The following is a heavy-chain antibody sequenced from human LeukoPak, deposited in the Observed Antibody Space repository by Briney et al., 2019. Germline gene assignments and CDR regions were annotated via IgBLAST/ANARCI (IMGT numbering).Heavy chain of an antibody. CDR3: ASGYSSSSYYYYGMDV. Sequence: GGSLRLSCAASGFTFNSYNMNWVRQAPGKGLEWVSLISPDSSYTYYADSVKGRFTISRDNAKNSLYLQMKSLRAEDTAVYYCASGYSSSSYYYYGMDVWGQGTTVTVSS. D-gene: IGHD6-13*01. V-gene: IGHV3-21*01. CDR2: ISPDSSYT. CDR1: GFTFNSYN. J-gene: IGHJ6*02.